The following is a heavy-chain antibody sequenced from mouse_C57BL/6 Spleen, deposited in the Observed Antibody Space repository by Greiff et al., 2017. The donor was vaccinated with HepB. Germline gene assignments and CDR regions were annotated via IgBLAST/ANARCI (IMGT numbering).Heavy chain of an antibody. CDR2: ISYDGSN. J-gene: IGHJ4*01. D-gene: IGHD2-3*01. Sequence: EVQLQQSGPGLVKPSQSLSLTCSVTGYSITSGYYWNWIRQFPGNKLEWMGYISYDGSNNYNPSLKNRISITRDTSKNQFFLKLNSVTTEDTATFYCASRDGPVYAMDYWGQGTSVTVSS. V-gene: IGHV3-6*01. CDR1: GYSITSGYY. CDR3: ASRDGPVYAMDY.